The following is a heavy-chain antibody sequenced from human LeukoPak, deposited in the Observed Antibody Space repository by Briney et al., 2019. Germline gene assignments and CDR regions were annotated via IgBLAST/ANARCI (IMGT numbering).Heavy chain of an antibody. CDR2: IYYSGSA. Sequence: SETLSLTCTVSSNSISSSNYYWGWVRQPPGKGLEWIASIYYSGSAYYNPSLKSRVTISVDTSKNQISLKLSSVTAADTAVYYCARQGISYYNANGQTHIWPDGFDMWGQGTMVSVSS. J-gene: IGHJ3*02. CDR1: SNSISSSNYY. V-gene: IGHV4-39*01. CDR3: ARQGISYYNANGQTHIWPDGFDM. D-gene: IGHD3-10*01.